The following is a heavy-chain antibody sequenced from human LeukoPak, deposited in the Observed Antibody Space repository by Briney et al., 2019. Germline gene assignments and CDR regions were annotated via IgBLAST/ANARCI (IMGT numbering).Heavy chain of an antibody. Sequence: GGSLRLSCAASGFTLSNAWMAWVRQAPGKGLEWVGRIRSKSEGGTTDYGTPVKGRFIISRDDSKNTLYLQMSSLKTEDTAVYYCKARDIWGQGTMVTVSS. CDR1: GFTLSNAW. J-gene: IGHJ3*02. CDR2: IRSKSEGGTT. CDR3: KARDI. V-gene: IGHV3-15*01.